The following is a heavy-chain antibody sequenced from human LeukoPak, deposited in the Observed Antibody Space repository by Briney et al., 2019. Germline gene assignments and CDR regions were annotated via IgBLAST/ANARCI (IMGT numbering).Heavy chain of an antibody. CDR3: ARGFVAPDS. CDR1: GFSFSNSA. V-gene: IGHV3-23*01. Sequence: PGGSLRLSCAASGFSFSNSAMSWVRQAPGKGLEWVSSISGSGNTYYADSVKGRFTISRDTSKNTLYLQMNSLRADDTAVYYCARGFVAPDSWGQGTLVTVSS. D-gene: IGHD5-12*01. CDR2: ISGSGNT. J-gene: IGHJ4*02.